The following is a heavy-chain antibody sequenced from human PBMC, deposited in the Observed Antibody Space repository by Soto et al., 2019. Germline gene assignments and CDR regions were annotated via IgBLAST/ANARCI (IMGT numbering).Heavy chain of an antibody. CDR3: AREGGWFDP. CDR1: GFSFSSYW. D-gene: IGHD3-16*01. J-gene: IGHJ5*02. Sequence: EVQLVESGGGLVQPGGSLRLSCAASGFSFSSYWMSWVRQAPGKGLEWVANIKQDESEKYYVDSVKGRFTISRDNAKNSLYLQMDILRAEDTGGYYCAREGGWFDPWGQGILVTVSS. CDR2: IKQDESEK. V-gene: IGHV3-7*01.